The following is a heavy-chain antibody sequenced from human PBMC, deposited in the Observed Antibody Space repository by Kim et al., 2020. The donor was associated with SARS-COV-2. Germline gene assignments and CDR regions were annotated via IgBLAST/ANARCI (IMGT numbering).Heavy chain of an antibody. Sequence: GGSLRLSCAASGFTFSSYSMNWVRQAPGKGLEWVSSISSSSSYIYYADSVKGRFTISRDNAKNSLYLQMNSLRAEDTAVYYCAREFISYDSSGQEDYWGQGTLVTVSS. V-gene: IGHV3-21*01. CDR2: ISSSSSYI. D-gene: IGHD3-22*01. CDR3: AREFISYDSSGQEDY. J-gene: IGHJ4*02. CDR1: GFTFSSYS.